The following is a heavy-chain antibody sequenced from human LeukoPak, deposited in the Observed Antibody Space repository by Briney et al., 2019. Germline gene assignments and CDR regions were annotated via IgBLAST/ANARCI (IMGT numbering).Heavy chain of an antibody. D-gene: IGHD5-18*01. CDR2: INHSGST. CDR1: GGSISSSSYY. CDR3: ARGRAYSYGYGGVFDY. J-gene: IGHJ4*02. V-gene: IGHV4-39*07. Sequence: SETLSLTCTVSGGSISSSSYYWGWIRQPPGKGLEWIGEINHSGSTNYNPSLKSRVTISVDTSKNQFSLKLGSVTAADTAVYYCARGRAYSYGYGGVFDYWGQGTLVTVSS.